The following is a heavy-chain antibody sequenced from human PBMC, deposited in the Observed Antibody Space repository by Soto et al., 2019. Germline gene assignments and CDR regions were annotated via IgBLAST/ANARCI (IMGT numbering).Heavy chain of an antibody. CDR3: ARHNVVVVAATPTAPDY. Sequence: QLQLQESGPGLVKPSETLSLTCTVSGGSISSSSYYWGWIRQPPGNVLDWIGSIYYSGSTYYNPSRKSRVPISVDTSKNQFSLKLSSVTAADTAVYYCARHNVVVVAATPTAPDYWGQGTLVTVSS. CDR2: IYYSGST. D-gene: IGHD2-15*01. CDR1: GGSISSSSYY. V-gene: IGHV4-39*01. J-gene: IGHJ4*02.